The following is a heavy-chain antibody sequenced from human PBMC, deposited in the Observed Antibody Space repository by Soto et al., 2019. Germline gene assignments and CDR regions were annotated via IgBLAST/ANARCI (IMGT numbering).Heavy chain of an antibody. CDR2: IKQAGSEK. CDR1: GFTFSAYW. V-gene: IGHV3-7*01. J-gene: IGHJ4*02. D-gene: IGHD6-25*01. CDR3: AREKRANGSFDY. Sequence: EVQLVESGGGLVQTGGSLRLSCAASGFTFSAYWMSWVRQAPGKGLEWVANIKQAGSEKYYVDSVNGRFIISRDEAKNSLFLKVNSLRVEDTAVYYCAREKRANGSFDYWGQGALVSVSA.